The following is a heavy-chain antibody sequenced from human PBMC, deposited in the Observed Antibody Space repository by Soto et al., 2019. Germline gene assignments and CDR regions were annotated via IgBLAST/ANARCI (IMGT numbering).Heavy chain of an antibody. V-gene: IGHV1-18*01. CDR1: GYTFTSYG. CDR3: ARDSSGRAIFDS. Sequence: QVQLVQSGGEVKKPGASVKVSCRASGYTFTSYGISWVRQAPGQGLEWLGWTSAYMVTNYAQKFQGRVTMTTDTSTSTAYMELRSLRFDDTAVYYCARDSSGRAIFDSWGQGTLVTGSS. CDR2: TSAYMVT. J-gene: IGHJ4*02. D-gene: IGHD6-19*01.